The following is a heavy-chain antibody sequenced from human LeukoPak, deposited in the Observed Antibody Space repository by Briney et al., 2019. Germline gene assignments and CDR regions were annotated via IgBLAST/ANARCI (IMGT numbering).Heavy chain of an antibody. CDR2: IYYSGGT. CDR3: ARAPDYGGVDY. V-gene: IGHV4-30-4*01. J-gene: IGHJ4*02. D-gene: IGHD4-23*01. Sequence: PSETLSFTCTVSGGSISSGDYYWSWLRQPPGKGLEWIGYIYYSGGTYYNPSLKSRVTISVDTSKNQFSLKLSSVTAADTAVYYCARAPDYGGVDYWGQGTLVTVSS. CDR1: GGSISSGDYY.